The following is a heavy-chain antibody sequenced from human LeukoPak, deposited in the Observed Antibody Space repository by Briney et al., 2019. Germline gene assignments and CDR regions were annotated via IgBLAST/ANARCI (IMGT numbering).Heavy chain of an antibody. V-gene: IGHV3-7*04. CDR2: IKQDGSEE. Sequence: GGSLRLSCAASGFTFSSYWMSWVRRAPGKGLEWVANIKQDGSEEDYMDSVKGRFTISRDNAKNSVYLQMNSLRAEDTAVYYCARAGLLVAFDIWGQGTMVTLSS. CDR3: ARAGLLVAFDI. CDR1: GFTFSSYW. J-gene: IGHJ3*02.